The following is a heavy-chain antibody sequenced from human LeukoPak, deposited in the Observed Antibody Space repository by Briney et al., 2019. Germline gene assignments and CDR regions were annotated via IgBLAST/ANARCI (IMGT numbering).Heavy chain of an antibody. D-gene: IGHD3-22*01. CDR3: ASNHYYDSSGLDY. Sequence: SVKVSCKASGGTFSSYAISWVRQAPGQGLEWMGRIIPILGIANYAQKFQGRVTITADKSTSTAYMELSSLRSEDAAVYYCASNHYYDSSGLDYWGQGTLVTVSS. J-gene: IGHJ4*02. CDR2: IIPILGIA. V-gene: IGHV1-69*04. CDR1: GGTFSSYA.